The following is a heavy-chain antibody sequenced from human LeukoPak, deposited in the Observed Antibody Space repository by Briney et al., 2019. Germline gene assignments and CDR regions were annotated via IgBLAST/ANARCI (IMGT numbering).Heavy chain of an antibody. Sequence: SETLSLTCTVSGGSISSSSYYWGWIRQPPGKGLEWIGSIYYSGSTYYNPSLKSRVTISVDTSKNQFSLKLSSVTAADTAVYYCARQTMIVVVITSFSPDAFGIWGQGTMVTVSS. CDR3: ARQTMIVVVITSFSPDAFGI. J-gene: IGHJ3*02. D-gene: IGHD3-22*01. V-gene: IGHV4-39*01. CDR1: GGSISSSSYY. CDR2: IYYSGST.